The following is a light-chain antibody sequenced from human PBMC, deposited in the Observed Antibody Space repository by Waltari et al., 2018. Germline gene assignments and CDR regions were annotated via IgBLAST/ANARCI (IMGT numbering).Light chain of an antibody. CDR1: QGISNS. J-gene: IGKJ1*01. CDR2: AAS. CDR3: LQHYTFPWT. Sequence: DIQMTQSPSAMSAFVGDRVTITCRASQGISNSVAWFQLKPGKVPKCLISAASNLRGGVSSRFSGSGSGTEFTLTISSLQPEDFATYYCLQHYTFPWTFGQGTKVEIK. V-gene: IGKV1-17*03.